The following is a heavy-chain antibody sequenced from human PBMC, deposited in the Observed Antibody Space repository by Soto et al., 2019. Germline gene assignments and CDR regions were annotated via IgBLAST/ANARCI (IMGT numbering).Heavy chain of an antibody. CDR2: IYSSGST. CDR1: GGFISCYY. CDR3: ARQIAAAEWFGP. D-gene: IGHD6-13*01. J-gene: IGHJ5*02. Sequence: PSGTLSLTCTVPGGFISCYYWSWIRQPAGKGLEWIGRIYSSGSTNYNPSLKSRVTMSVDTSKNQFSLKLSSVTAADTAVYYCARQIAAAEWFGPWGQGTLVTVSS. V-gene: IGHV4-4*07.